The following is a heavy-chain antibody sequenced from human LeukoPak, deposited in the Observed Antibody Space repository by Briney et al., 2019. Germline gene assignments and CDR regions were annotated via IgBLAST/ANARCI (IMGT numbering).Heavy chain of an antibody. CDR2: INHSGST. CDR1: GGSISSSSYY. Sequence: SETLSLTCTVSGGSISSSSYYWSWIRQPPGKGLEWIGEINHSGSTNYNPSLKSRVTISVDTSKNQFSLKLSSVTAADTAVYYCAREAFGELVLDYWGQGTLVTVSS. CDR3: AREAFGELVLDY. J-gene: IGHJ4*02. V-gene: IGHV4-39*07. D-gene: IGHD3-10*01.